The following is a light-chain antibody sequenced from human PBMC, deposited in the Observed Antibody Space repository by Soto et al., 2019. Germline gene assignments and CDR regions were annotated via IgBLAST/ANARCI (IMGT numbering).Light chain of an antibody. J-gene: IGLJ1*01. V-gene: IGLV2-23*01. CDR2: EAA. CDR1: SRDVGSYNL. Sequence: QSALTQPASVSGSPGQSITISCIGTSRDVGSYNLVSWYQQHPGKAPKLVIYEAAERPSGVSHRFSGSKSGNTASLAISGLRAEDEADYYCCSYAGTFYVFGTGTQLTVL. CDR3: CSYAGTFYV.